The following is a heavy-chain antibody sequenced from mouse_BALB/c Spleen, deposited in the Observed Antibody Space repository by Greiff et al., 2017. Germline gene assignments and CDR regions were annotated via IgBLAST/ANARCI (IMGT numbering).Heavy chain of an antibody. CDR3: ARQTPAS. Sequence: EVQRVESGGGLVKPGGSLKLSCAASGFTFSSYAMSWVRQTPEKRLEWVATISSGGSYTYYPDSVKGRFTISRDNAKNTLYLQMSSLRSEDTAMYYCARQTPASWGAGTTVTVSS. J-gene: IGHJ1*01. CDR1: GFTFSSYA. V-gene: IGHV5-9-3*01. D-gene: IGHD6-1*01. CDR2: ISSGGSYT.